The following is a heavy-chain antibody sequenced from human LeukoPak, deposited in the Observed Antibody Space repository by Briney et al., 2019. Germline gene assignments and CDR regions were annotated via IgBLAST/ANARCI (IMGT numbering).Heavy chain of an antibody. Sequence: GSLRLSCAASGFTFSSYAMHWVRQAPGKGLEYVSAISPNGGSTYYANSVKGKFTISRDNSKKTLYLQMGSLRAEDMAVYYCARRTCSGGSCYFDYWGQGTLVTVSS. CDR3: ARRTCSGGSCYFDY. V-gene: IGHV3-64*01. CDR1: GFTFSSYA. J-gene: IGHJ4*02. CDR2: ISPNGGST. D-gene: IGHD2-15*01.